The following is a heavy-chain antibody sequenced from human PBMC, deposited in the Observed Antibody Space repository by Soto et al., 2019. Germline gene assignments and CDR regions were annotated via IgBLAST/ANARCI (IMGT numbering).Heavy chain of an antibody. CDR3: ANQLVVITWGVAFDI. J-gene: IGHJ3*02. CDR2: ISGIGGST. Sequence: GGSLRLSCAASGFTFSSYAMSWVRQAPGKGLEWVSAISGIGGSTYYADSVKGRFTISRDNSKNTLYLQMNSLRAEDTAVFYCANQLVVITWGVAFDIWGQGTMVTVSS. V-gene: IGHV3-23*01. D-gene: IGHD3-22*01. CDR1: GFTFSSYA.